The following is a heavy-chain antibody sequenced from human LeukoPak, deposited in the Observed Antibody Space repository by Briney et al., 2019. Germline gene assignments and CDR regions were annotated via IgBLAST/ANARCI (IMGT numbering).Heavy chain of an antibody. Sequence: SDTLTLTCTVWGHRHSEQYWSWIGKPTGKTLEWIAHIHYTWRTPYNPSLQSRVTMSLDTPRNQFSPNLNSVSPTDTAVYYYAKHKDRGSWPLDYWGPGTLVSVSS. CDR2: IHYTWRT. CDR3: AKHKDRGSWPLDY. J-gene: IGHJ4*02. V-gene: IGHV4-59*08. CDR1: GHRHSEQY. D-gene: IGHD1-26*01.